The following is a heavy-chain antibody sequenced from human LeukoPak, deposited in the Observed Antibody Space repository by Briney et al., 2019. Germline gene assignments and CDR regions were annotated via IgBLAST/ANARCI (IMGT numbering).Heavy chain of an antibody. Sequence: PGGSLRLSCSGAGFTFSRHAMHWVRQAPGKGLEWVAVLSYDGSTKYYADSVKGRFTISRDNSKNTLYLQMNSLRAEDTAVYYCAKGTSAYDSSGYPSTWGQGTLVTVSS. V-gene: IGHV3-30*04. CDR1: GFTFSRHA. CDR3: AKGTSAYDSSGYPST. CDR2: LSYDGSTK. D-gene: IGHD3-22*01. J-gene: IGHJ5*02.